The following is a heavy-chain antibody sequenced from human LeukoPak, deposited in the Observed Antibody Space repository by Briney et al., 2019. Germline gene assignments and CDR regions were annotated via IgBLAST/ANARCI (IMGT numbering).Heavy chain of an antibody. V-gene: IGHV3-23*01. CDR2: ISGSGGST. D-gene: IGHD6-19*01. Sequence: PGGFLRLSCAASGFTFSSYAMSWVRQAPGKGLEWVSAISGSGGSTYYADSVKGRFTISRGNSKNTLYLQMNSLRAEDTAVYYCAKASSGWTEGYFDYWGQGTLVTVSS. J-gene: IGHJ4*02. CDR3: AKASSGWTEGYFDY. CDR1: GFTFSSYA.